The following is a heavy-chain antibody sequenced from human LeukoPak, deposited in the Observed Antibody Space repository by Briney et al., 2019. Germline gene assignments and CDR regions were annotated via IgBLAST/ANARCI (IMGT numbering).Heavy chain of an antibody. CDR3: AKDSGYSYGRFDY. CDR1: GFTFSSYA. J-gene: IGHJ4*02. Sequence: GGSLRLSCAASGFTFSSYAISWVRQAPSKGLEWVAVIWYDGSNKYYADSVKGRFTISRDNSKNTLYLQMNSLRAEDTAVYYCAKDSGYSYGRFDYWGQGTLVTVSS. D-gene: IGHD5-18*01. V-gene: IGHV3-33*06. CDR2: IWYDGSNK.